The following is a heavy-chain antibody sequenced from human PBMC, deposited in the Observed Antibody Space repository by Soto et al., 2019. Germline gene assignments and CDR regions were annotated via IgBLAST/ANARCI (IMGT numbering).Heavy chain of an antibody. Sequence: ASVKVSCKASGYTFTSYGISWVRQAPGQGLEWMGWISAYNGNTNYAQKLQGRVTMTTDTSTSTAYMELRSLRSDDTAVYYCEREDGYYYILTGCRPPYYWGQGTLVPVSS. CDR3: EREDGYYYILTGCRPPYY. CDR1: GYTFTSYG. V-gene: IGHV1-18*01. J-gene: IGHJ4*02. D-gene: IGHD3-9*01. CDR2: ISAYNGNT.